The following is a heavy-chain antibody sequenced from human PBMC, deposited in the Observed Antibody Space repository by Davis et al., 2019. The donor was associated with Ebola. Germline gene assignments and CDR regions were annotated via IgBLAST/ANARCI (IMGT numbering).Heavy chain of an antibody. CDR1: GFTSSSYV. D-gene: IGHD7-27*01. J-gene: IGHJ6*02. V-gene: IGHV3-23*01. CDR3: AKDLGYYDMDV. Sequence: GGPLRPPFSAPGFTSSSYVLSWARQAPGKGLEWVSAISGIGGSTYYADSVKGRFTISRDNSKNTLHLQMTSLKAEDTAVYYCAKDLGYYDMDVWGRGATVTVSS. CDR2: ISGIGGST.